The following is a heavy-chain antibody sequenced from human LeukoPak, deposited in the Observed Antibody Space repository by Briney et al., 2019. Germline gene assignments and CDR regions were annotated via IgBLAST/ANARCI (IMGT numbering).Heavy chain of an antibody. V-gene: IGHV1-2*02. CDR2: INPNSGGT. Sequence: ASVKVSCKASGYTFTGYYMHWVRQAPGQGLEWMGWINPNSGGTNYAQKFQGRVTMTRDTSISTAYMELSRLRSDDTAVYYCARPIGRHYYDFWSGYFDDAFDIWGQGTMVTVSS. CDR3: ARPIGRHYYDFWSGYFDDAFDI. J-gene: IGHJ3*02. D-gene: IGHD3-3*01. CDR1: GYTFTGYY.